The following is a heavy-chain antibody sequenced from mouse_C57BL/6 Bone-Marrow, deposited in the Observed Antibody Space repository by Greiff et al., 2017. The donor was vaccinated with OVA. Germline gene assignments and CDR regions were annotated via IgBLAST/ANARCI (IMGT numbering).Heavy chain of an antibody. CDR3: ARGGFYGSSYGY. J-gene: IGHJ2*01. D-gene: IGHD1-1*01. CDR2: IHPNSGST. CDR1: GYTFTSYR. V-gene: IGHV1-64*01. Sequence: QVQLQQPGAELVKPGASVKLSCKASGYTFTSYRMHWVKQRPGQGLEWIGMIHPNSGSTNYNEKFKSKATLTVDKSSSTAYMQLSSLTSEDSAVYYCARGGFYGSSYGYWGQGTTLTVSS.